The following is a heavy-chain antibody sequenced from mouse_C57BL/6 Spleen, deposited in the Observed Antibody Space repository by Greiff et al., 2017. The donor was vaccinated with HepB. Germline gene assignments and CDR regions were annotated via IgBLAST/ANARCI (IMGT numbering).Heavy chain of an antibody. V-gene: IGHV1-4*01. CDR3: ARGDYPCAMDY. J-gene: IGHJ4*01. Sequence: VQLQQSGAELARPGASVKMSCKASGYTFTSYTMHWVKQRPGQGLEWIGYINPSSGYTKYNQKFKDKATLTAGKSPRTAYMQLSSLTSQDSAVYYCARGDYPCAMDYWGQGTSVTVSA. CDR2: INPSSGYT. D-gene: IGHD2-4*01. CDR1: GYTFTSYT.